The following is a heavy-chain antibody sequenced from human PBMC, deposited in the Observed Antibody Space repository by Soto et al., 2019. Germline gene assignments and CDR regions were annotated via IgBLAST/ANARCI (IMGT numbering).Heavy chain of an antibody. CDR2: IYWDDDK. J-gene: IGHJ4*02. CDR3: ARTAVVGGIGLLFDY. CDR1: GFSISTSGVG. V-gene: IGHV2-5*02. D-gene: IGHD1-26*01. Sequence: QITLRESGPPLVKPTQTLTLTCTFAGFSISTSGVGVGWIRQPPGKALEWLALIYWDDDKRHSPSLKSRLTITKDISKNQVVLTMTNMDPVDTGTYYCARTAVVGGIGLLFDYWGQGTLITVSP.